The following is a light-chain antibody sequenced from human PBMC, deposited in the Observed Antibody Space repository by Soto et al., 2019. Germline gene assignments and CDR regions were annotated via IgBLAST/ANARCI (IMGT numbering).Light chain of an antibody. V-gene: IGKV3-15*01. J-gene: IGKJ1*01. Sequence: ETVLTQSPGTLSLSPGEIATLSCRASQSVSSNLAWYQQKPGQAPRLLIYGASTRATGIPARFSGSGSGTELTLTISSLQSEDFAVYYCQQYNNWPGAFGLGTKVDIK. CDR3: QQYNNWPGA. CDR1: QSVSSN. CDR2: GAS.